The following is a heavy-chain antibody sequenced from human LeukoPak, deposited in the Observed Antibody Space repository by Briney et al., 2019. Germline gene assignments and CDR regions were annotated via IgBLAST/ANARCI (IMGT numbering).Heavy chain of an antibody. CDR2: INHSGST. CDR3: ARSILRLLLSGPSTYYFDY. J-gene: IGHJ4*02. Sequence: SEALSLTCAVYGGSFSGYYWSWIRQPPGKGLEWIGEINHSGSTNYNPSLKSRVTISVDTSKNQFSLKLSSVTAADTAVYYCARSILRLLLSGPSTYYFDYWGQGTLVTVSS. CDR1: GGSFSGYY. V-gene: IGHV4-34*01. D-gene: IGHD3-3*01.